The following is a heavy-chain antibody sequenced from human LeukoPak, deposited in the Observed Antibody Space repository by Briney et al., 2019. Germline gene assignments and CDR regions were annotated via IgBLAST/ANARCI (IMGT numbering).Heavy chain of an antibody. J-gene: IGHJ6*02. Sequence: GSLRLSCAASGFTFSSYAMSWVRQAPGKGLEWVSAISGSGGSTYYADSVKGRFTISRDNSKNTLYLQMNSLRAEDTAVYYCAKLKYSSSWYANYGMDVWGQGTTVTVSS. CDR3: AKLKYSSSWYANYGMDV. CDR2: ISGSGGST. CDR1: GFTFSSYA. D-gene: IGHD6-13*01. V-gene: IGHV3-23*01.